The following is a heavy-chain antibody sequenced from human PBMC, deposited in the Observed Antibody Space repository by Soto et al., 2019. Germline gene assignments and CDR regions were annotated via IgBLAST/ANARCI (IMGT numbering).Heavy chain of an antibody. Sequence: PGGSLRLSCAASGFTFSSYAMSWVRQAPGKGLEWVSAISGSGGSTYYADSVKGRFTISRDNSKNTLYLQMNSLRAEDTAVYYCAKDRYNWNYGSRGPYYFDYWGQGTLVTVSS. CDR2: ISGSGGST. CDR3: AKDRYNWNYGSRGPYYFDY. CDR1: GFTFSSYA. V-gene: IGHV3-23*01. D-gene: IGHD1-7*01. J-gene: IGHJ4*02.